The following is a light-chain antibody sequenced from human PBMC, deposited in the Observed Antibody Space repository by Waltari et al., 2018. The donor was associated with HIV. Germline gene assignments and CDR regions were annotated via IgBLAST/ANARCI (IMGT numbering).Light chain of an antibody. V-gene: IGKV1-5*03. Sequence: DIQMTQSPSALSASVGDRVTITCRASQNIDRWLAWYQQKPGKAPKLLIYKASSLHGGVPSRFSGSGSGTEFTLAVSSLQPDDFATYYCQQYKSPPISFGQGTRLE. CDR3: QQYKSPPIS. CDR1: QNIDRW. CDR2: KAS. J-gene: IGKJ5*01.